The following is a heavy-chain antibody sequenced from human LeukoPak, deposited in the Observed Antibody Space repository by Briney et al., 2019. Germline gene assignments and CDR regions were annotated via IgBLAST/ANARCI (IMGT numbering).Heavy chain of an antibody. CDR1: GFTFSSYG. CDR2: IWYDGSNK. V-gene: IGHV3-33*01. J-gene: IGHJ4*02. CDR3: AREAYGSGSPYFDY. D-gene: IGHD3-10*01. Sequence: GRALRLSCAASGFTFSSYGMHWLRQAPGKGLEWMAVIWYDGSNKYYADSVKGRFTISRDNSKNTLYLQMNSLRAEDTAVYYCAREAYGSGSPYFDYWGQGTLVTVSS.